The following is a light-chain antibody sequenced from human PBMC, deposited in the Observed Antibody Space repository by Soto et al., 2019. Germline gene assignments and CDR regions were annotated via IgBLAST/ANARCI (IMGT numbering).Light chain of an antibody. V-gene: IGKV1-39*01. Sequence: DIQMTQSPSSLSASVGDRVTITCRASQNILTYLNWYQQRPGKAPKFLIYAATSVQDGVPSRFSGSESGTEFTLTISSLQPEDSATYYCQQGYSAPLTFGQGTNLEMK. CDR3: QQGYSAPLT. J-gene: IGKJ2*01. CDR1: QNILTY. CDR2: AAT.